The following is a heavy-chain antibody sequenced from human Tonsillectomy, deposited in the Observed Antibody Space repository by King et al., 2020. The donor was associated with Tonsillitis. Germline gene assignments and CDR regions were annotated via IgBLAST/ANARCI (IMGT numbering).Heavy chain of an antibody. Sequence: VQLVESGGGLVQPGGSLRLSCAASGFTFSSYWMSWVRQAPGKGLEWVANIKQDGSEKYYVDSVKGRFTISRDNAKNSPYLQMNSLRAEDTAVYYCAIELAEAGTGGWYFDLWGRGTLVTVSS. V-gene: IGHV3-7*01. CDR1: GFTFSSYW. CDR3: AIELAEAGTGGWYFDL. D-gene: IGHD6-19*01. CDR2: IKQDGSEK. J-gene: IGHJ2*01.